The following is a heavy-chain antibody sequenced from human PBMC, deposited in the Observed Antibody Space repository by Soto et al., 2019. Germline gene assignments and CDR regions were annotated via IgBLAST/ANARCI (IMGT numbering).Heavy chain of an antibody. CDR3: AKSPRGEMATD. V-gene: IGHV1-18*01. J-gene: IGHJ4*02. Sequence: QVQLVQSGGEVKKPGASVTASCKASGYTFINYHITWVRQAPGQGLEWMAWINTYNGMTDYAQRFQXXVTMTRDTSTSTAYMALRNLGSDATAVYFCAKSPRGEMATDWGQGTLVTVSS. D-gene: IGHD5-12*01. CDR2: INTYNGMT. CDR1: GYTFINYH.